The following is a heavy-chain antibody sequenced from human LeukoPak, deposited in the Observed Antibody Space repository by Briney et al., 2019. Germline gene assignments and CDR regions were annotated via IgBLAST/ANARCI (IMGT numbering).Heavy chain of an antibody. CDR3: ARGVEVLRFLEWLQRGYYFDY. V-gene: IGHV1-46*01. CDR2: INPSGGST. J-gene: IGHJ4*02. CDR1: GYTFTSYY. D-gene: IGHD3-3*01. Sequence: ASVKVSCKASGYTFTSYYMHWVRQAPGQGLEWMGIINPSGGSTSYAQKFQGRVTMTRDMSTSTVYMELSSLRSEDTAVYYCARGVEVLRFLEWLQRGYYFDYWGQGTLVTVSS.